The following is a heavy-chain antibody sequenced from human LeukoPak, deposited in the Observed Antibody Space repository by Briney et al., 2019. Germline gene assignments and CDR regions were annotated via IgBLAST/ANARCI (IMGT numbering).Heavy chain of an antibody. V-gene: IGHV4-4*07. Sequence: SETLSLTCTVSGGSISSYYWSWIRQPAGKGLEWIGRIYTSGSTNYNPSLKSRVTMSVDTSKNQFSLKLSSVTAADTAVYYCARGGGGYEYVWGSYKPPHWFDPWGQGTLVTVSS. CDR1: GGSISSYY. CDR2: IYTSGST. CDR3: ARGGGGYEYVWGSYKPPHWFDP. J-gene: IGHJ5*02. D-gene: IGHD3-16*01.